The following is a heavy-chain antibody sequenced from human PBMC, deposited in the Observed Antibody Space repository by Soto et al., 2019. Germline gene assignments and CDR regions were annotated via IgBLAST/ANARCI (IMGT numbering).Heavy chain of an antibody. CDR1: GYTFTSYD. CDR3: ARGRRNTVTKYYYYYMDV. V-gene: IGHV1-8*01. Sequence: QVQLVQSGAEVKKPGASVKVSCKASGYTFTSYDINWVRQATGQGLEWMGWMNPNSGNTGYAQKFQGRVTMTRNTSISTAYMELSSLRSEDTAVYYWARGRRNTVTKYYYYYMDVWGKGTTVTVSS. CDR2: MNPNSGNT. J-gene: IGHJ6*03. D-gene: IGHD4-17*01.